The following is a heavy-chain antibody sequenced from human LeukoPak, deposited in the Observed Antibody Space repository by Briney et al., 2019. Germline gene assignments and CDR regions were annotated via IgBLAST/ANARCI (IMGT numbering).Heavy chain of an antibody. CDR2: TSYDGGIE. CDR3: ARGGSYSLAIGY. J-gene: IGHJ4*02. D-gene: IGHD1-26*01. Sequence: GGSLRLSCAASGFSFSDSGIHWVRQAPGKGLEWVAATSYDGGIESYADSVKGRFTISRDNAKNSLYLQMNSLRAEDTAVYFCARGGSYSLAIGYWGQGTLVTVSS. CDR1: GFSFSDSG. V-gene: IGHV3-30*03.